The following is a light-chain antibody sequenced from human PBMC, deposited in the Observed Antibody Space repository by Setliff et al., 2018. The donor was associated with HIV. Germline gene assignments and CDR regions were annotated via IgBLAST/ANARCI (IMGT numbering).Light chain of an antibody. CDR1: SSDGGGYNY. J-gene: IGLJ3*02. V-gene: IGLV2-14*01. Sequence: QSALTQPASVSGSPGQAITISCTGTSSDGGGYNYVCWYQQHPGKAPKLMIYEFSNRPSGFSNLFSGSKAGNTSSLTIYGLQAEDEADYYCTSYKRSSTLVFGGGTKVTVL. CDR3: TSYKRSSTLV. CDR2: EFS.